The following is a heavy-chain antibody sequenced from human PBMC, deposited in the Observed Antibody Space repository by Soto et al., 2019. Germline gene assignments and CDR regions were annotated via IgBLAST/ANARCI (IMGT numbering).Heavy chain of an antibody. CDR1: GDSINSDGHF. Sequence: PSETLSLTCTVSGDSINSDGHFWTWIRQHTGKGLEWIGYIYYSGSTQYNPSLKSRVTISADTSKNQFSLRLSSVTAADTAVYYCARADRIAGHLDYWGQGTLVTVSS. D-gene: IGHD2-15*01. CDR2: IYYSGST. V-gene: IGHV4-31*03. J-gene: IGHJ4*02. CDR3: ARADRIAGHLDY.